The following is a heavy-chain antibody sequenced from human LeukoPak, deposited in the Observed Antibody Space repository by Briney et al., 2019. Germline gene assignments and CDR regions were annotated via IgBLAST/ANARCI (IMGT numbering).Heavy chain of an antibody. D-gene: IGHD6-13*01. V-gene: IGHV4-59*01. CDR2: IYYSGST. CDR1: GGSFSSYY. Sequence: SETLSLTCTVSGGSFSSYYWTWIRQPPGKGLEWIGYIYYSGSTNYNPSLKSRVTISVDTSKNHFSLRLSSMTAADTAVYYCXXXRLAAAPYFDYWGQGTLVTVSS. CDR3: XXXRLAAAPYFDY. J-gene: IGHJ4*02.